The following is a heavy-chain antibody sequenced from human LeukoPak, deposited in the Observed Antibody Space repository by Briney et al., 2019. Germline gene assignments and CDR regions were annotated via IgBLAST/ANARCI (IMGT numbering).Heavy chain of an antibody. D-gene: IGHD3-10*01. J-gene: IGHJ4*02. V-gene: IGHV4-59*01. Sequence: PSETLSLTCTVSGGSISSYYWSWIRQPPGKGLEWIGDIYYSGSTDHNPSLKSRVTISVDTSKRQFSLKLTSMTSADTAVYYCARGRITMVRGVPYFDYWGQGTLVTVSS. CDR3: ARGRITMVRGVPYFDY. CDR2: IYYSGST. CDR1: GGSISSYY.